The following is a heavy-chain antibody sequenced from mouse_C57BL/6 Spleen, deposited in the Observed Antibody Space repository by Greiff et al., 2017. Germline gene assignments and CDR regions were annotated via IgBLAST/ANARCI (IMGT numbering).Heavy chain of an antibody. V-gene: IGHV1-15*01. CDR2: IDPETGGT. Sequence: VQLQQSGAELVRPGASVTLSCKASGYTFTDYEMHWVKQTPVHGLEWIGAIDPETGGTAYNQKFKGKAILTADKSSSTAYMELRSLTSEDSAVYYCTHIATVVAYYFDYWGQGTTLTVSS. CDR1: GYTFTDYE. J-gene: IGHJ2*01. D-gene: IGHD1-1*01. CDR3: THIATVVAYYFDY.